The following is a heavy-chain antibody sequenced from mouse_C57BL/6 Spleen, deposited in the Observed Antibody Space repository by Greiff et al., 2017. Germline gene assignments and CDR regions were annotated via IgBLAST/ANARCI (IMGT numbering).Heavy chain of an antibody. D-gene: IGHD3-2*02. J-gene: IGHJ3*01. CDR2: INPNNGGT. CDR3: ARWAQARGFAY. V-gene: IGHV1-26*01. Sequence: EVQLQQSGPELVKPGASVKISCKASGYTFTDYYMNWVKQSHGKSLEWIGDINPNNGGTSYNQKFKGKATLTVDKTSSTAYMELRSLTSEDSAVYYCARWAQARGFAYWGQGTLVTVSA. CDR1: GYTFTDYY.